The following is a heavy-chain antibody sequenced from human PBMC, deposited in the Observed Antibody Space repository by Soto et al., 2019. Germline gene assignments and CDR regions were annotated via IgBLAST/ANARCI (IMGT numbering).Heavy chain of an antibody. Sequence: TLSLTCAVSGAPITRGHYYWSWIRHLQGKGLELIGSIYDSGTSKFNPSLTSRLALSVDTSKNQFSVKLSSVTAADAAGYYCALVLGRTRGPDXWGPGILVTVSX. J-gene: IGHJ4*02. CDR2: IYDSGTS. CDR3: ALVLGRTRGPDX. V-gene: IGHV4-31*11. D-gene: IGHD1-1*01. CDR1: GAPITRGHYY.